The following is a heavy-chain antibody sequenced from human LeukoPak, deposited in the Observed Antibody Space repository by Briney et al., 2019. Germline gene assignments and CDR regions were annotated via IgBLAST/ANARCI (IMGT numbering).Heavy chain of an antibody. CDR2: ISGSSSYI. J-gene: IGHJ4*02. CDR1: GFTFSTYS. CDR3: AEGCSGGSCYSDY. V-gene: IGHV3-21*01. D-gene: IGHD2-15*01. Sequence: GGSLILSCAASGFTFSTYSMNWVRQAPGKGLEWVSSISGSSSYIYYADSVKGRFTISRDNAKNSLYLQMNSLRAEDTAVYYCAEGCSGGSCYSDYWGQGTLVTVSS.